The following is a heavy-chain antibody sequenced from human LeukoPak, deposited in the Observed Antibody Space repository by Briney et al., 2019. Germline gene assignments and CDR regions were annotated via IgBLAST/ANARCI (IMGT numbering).Heavy chain of an antibody. Sequence: ASVKVSCKASGYTFTGYYMHWVRQAPGQGLEWMGRINPNSGGTNYAQKFQGRVTMTRDTSISTAYMELSRLRSDDTAVYYCARGHNYYDSSGLAFDIWGQGTMVTVSS. CDR2: INPNSGGT. CDR3: ARGHNYYDSSGLAFDI. V-gene: IGHV1-2*06. D-gene: IGHD3-22*01. CDR1: GYTFTGYY. J-gene: IGHJ3*02.